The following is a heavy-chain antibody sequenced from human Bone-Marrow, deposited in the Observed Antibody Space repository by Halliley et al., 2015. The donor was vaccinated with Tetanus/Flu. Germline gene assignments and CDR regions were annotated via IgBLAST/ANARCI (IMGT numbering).Heavy chain of an antibody. Sequence: TLSLTCAVYGGSFSGYYWTWIRQPPGKGLEWVGEIHHSGSAKYNPSLESRVTISLDTSKNQFSLKLTSVVAEDTAVYYCARYGGATEKWIPGVTLWWFVPWGQGTLVTVSS. CDR2: IHHSGSA. V-gene: IGHV4-34*01. D-gene: IGHD1-1*01. J-gene: IGHJ5*02. CDR3: ARYGGATEKWIPGVTLWWFVP. CDR1: GGSFSGYY.